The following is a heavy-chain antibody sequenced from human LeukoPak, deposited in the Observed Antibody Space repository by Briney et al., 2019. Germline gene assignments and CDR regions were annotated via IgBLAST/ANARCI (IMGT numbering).Heavy chain of an antibody. CDR2: ISVYNGDT. CDR1: GYTFSSYG. D-gene: IGHD6-19*01. Sequence: ASVTVSCTASGYTFSSYGITWVRQAPGQGLEWMGWISVYNGDTNYAQKVQSRVTMTTDTSTTTAYMELRSLRPDDTAVYYCARAGTSGWQPFDYWGQGTLVTVSS. CDR3: ARAGTSGWQPFDY. V-gene: IGHV1-18*01. J-gene: IGHJ4*02.